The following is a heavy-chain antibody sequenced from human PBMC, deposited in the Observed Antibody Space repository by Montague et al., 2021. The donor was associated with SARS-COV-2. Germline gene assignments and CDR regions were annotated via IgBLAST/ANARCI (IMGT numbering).Heavy chain of an antibody. CDR2: IYSGGSA. CDR1: GGSINDYY. Sequence: SETLSLTCTVSGGSINDYYWTWVRQPAGEGLEWIGRIYSGGSAXXXPXXXXRVTMSLDTSKNQFSLNVNSVTAADTAVYYCARVLPDPVRTQYAFDIWGQGTLVTVSS. J-gene: IGHJ3*02. CDR3: ARVLPDPVRTQYAFDI. V-gene: IGHV4-4*07.